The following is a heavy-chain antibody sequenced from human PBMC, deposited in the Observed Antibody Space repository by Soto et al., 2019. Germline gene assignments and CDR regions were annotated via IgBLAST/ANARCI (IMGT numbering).Heavy chain of an antibody. Sequence: ASVKVSCKASGGTFSSYAISWVRQAPGQGLEWMGGIIPIFGTANYAQKFQGRVTITADESTSTAYMELSSLRSEGTAVYYCARPKGLPPPDDAFDIWGQGTMVTVSS. CDR3: ARPKGLPPPDDAFDI. CDR2: IIPIFGTA. CDR1: GGTFSSYA. V-gene: IGHV1-69*13. J-gene: IGHJ3*02.